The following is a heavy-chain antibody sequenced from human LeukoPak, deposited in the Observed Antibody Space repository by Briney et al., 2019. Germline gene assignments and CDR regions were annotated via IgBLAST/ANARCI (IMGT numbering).Heavy chain of an antibody. CDR3: ASLDANMVNGDY. D-gene: IGHD5-18*01. CDR1: GFTFSRYW. V-gene: IGHV3-7*01. CDR2: IKQDGSEK. J-gene: IGHJ4*02. Sequence: GGSLRLSCAASGFTFSRYWMSWVRQAPGKGLEWVANIKQDGSEKNYVDSVKGRFTISRDNAKNSLYLQINSLRAEDTAVYYCASLDANMVNGDYWGQGTLVTFSS.